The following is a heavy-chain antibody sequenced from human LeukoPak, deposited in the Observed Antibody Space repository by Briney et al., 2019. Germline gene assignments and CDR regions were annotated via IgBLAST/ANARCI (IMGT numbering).Heavy chain of an antibody. D-gene: IGHD1-26*01. CDR1: GYTFADHF. CDR2: INPNSGAT. CDR3: AREGWEPNFDQ. V-gene: IGHV1-2*02. J-gene: IGHJ4*02. Sequence: ASVKVSCKASGYTFADHFIHWVRQAPGQGLEWMGWINPNSGATNYAQNFQGRVTMTSDTSITTAYMELTSLTFNDTAVYYCAREGWEPNFDQWGQGTLVTVPS.